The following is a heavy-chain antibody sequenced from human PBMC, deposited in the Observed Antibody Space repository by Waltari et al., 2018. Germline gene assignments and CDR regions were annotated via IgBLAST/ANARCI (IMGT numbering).Heavy chain of an antibody. CDR1: GGSISSSSYY. CDR2: IYYSGRT. CDR3: ARRMGPYYYYYGMDV. J-gene: IGHJ6*02. D-gene: IGHD2-8*01. Sequence: QLQLQESGPGLVKPSETLSLTCTVSGGSISSSSYYWGWIRQPPGKGLEWIGRIYYSGRTYYNPARRSLVTISVDTAKNQFSLKLSSVTAADTAVYYWARRMGPYYYYYGMDVWGQGTTVTVSS. V-gene: IGHV4-39*01.